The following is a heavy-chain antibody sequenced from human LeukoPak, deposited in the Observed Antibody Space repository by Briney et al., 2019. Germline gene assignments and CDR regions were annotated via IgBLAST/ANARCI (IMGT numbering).Heavy chain of an antibody. D-gene: IGHD6-13*01. J-gene: IGHJ5*02. Sequence: SGGSLRLSCAASGFTFSSYEMNWVRQAPGKGLEWVSYISSSGSTIYYADSVKGRFTISRDNAKNSLYLQMNSLRAEDTAVYYCARDRKHQLVNWFDPWGQGTLVTVSS. CDR3: ARDRKHQLVNWFDP. CDR2: ISSSGSTI. V-gene: IGHV3-48*03. CDR1: GFTFSSYE.